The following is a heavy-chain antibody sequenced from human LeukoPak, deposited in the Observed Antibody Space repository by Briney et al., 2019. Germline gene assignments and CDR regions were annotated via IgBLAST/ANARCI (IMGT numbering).Heavy chain of an antibody. CDR2: IYYSGST. CDR3: ARGGYSSSWHPDGWFDP. D-gene: IGHD6-13*01. J-gene: IGHJ5*02. V-gene: IGHV4-59*01. Sequence: SETLSLTCTVSGGSISSYYWSWIRQPPGKGLEWIGYIYYSGSTNYNPSLKSRVTISVDTSKNQFSLKLSSVTAADTAVYYCARGGYSSSWHPDGWFDPWGQGTLVTVSS. CDR1: GGSISSYY.